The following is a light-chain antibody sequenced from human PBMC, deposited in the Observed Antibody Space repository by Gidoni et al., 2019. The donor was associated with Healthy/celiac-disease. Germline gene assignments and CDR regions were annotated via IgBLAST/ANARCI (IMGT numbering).Light chain of an antibody. Sequence: DIQMTQSPYSLSASVGDRVTITCRASQSISTYLNWYQQKPGKAPKLLIYAASSLQSGVPSTFSGSGSGTDFTLTISSLQPEDFATYYCQQSYSTPWTLGQGTKVEIK. CDR1: QSISTY. CDR2: AAS. V-gene: IGKV1-39*01. CDR3: QQSYSTPWT. J-gene: IGKJ1*01.